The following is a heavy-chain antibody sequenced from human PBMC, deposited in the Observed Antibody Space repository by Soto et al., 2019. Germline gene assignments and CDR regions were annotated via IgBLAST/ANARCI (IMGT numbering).Heavy chain of an antibody. D-gene: IGHD3-9*01. CDR3: ARGPGFDILTGYANYYYYYMDV. CDR1: GYTFTSYD. J-gene: IGHJ6*03. CDR2: MNPNSGNT. Sequence: ASVKVSCKASGYTFTSYDINWVRQATGQGLEWKGWMNPNSGNTGYAQKFQGRVTMTRNTSISTAYMELSSLRSEDTAVYYCARGPGFDILTGYANYYYYYMDVWGKGTTVTVSS. V-gene: IGHV1-8*01.